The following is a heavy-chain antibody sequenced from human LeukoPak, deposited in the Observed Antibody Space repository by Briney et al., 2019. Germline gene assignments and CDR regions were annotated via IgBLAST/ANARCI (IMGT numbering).Heavy chain of an antibody. D-gene: IGHD5-24*01. Sequence: KPSETLSLTCTVSGGSISSSLYYWGWIRQPPGKGLEWIGSIYYSGTTYYNPSLKSRVTISVDTSKNQFSLKLSSVTAADTAVYYCARHWVGMATGPHGPDDCWGQGSLVTVSS. CDR1: GGSISSSLYY. CDR2: IYYSGTT. J-gene: IGHJ4*02. CDR3: ARHWVGMATGPHGPDDC. V-gene: IGHV4-39*01.